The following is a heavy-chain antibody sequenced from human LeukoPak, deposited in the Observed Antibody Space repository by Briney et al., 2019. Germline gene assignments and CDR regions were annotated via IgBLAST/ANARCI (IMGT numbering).Heavy chain of an antibody. D-gene: IGHD1-14*01. CDR3: ASMTTKHPYYYYGMDV. CDR2: IYYSGST. CDR1: GGSISSYY. J-gene: IGHJ6*02. Sequence: SETLSLTCTVSGGSISSYYWSWIRQPPGKGLEWIGYIYYSGSTNYNPSLKSRVIISVDTSKNQFSLKLSSVTAADTAVYYCASMTTKHPYYYYGMDVWGQGTTVTVSS. V-gene: IGHV4-59*08.